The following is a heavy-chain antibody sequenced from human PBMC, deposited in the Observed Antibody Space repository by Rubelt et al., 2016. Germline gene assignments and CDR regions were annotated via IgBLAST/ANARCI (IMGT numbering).Heavy chain of an antibody. J-gene: IGHJ6*02. CDR1: AFNLGDYA. CDR2: IRSKAYGGTT. V-gene: IGHV3-49*04. Sequence: EVQLVESGGGLVQPGRSLRLSCTASAFNLGDYAMSWVRQAPGKGLEWVGFIRSKAYGGTTEYAASVTGRFTISRDDSKSIAYLQTNSLKTEDTAVYCCRGIVGRPAYHDGMDGWGQGTTVTVSS. CDR3: RGIVGRPAYHDGMDG. D-gene: IGHD2-15*01.